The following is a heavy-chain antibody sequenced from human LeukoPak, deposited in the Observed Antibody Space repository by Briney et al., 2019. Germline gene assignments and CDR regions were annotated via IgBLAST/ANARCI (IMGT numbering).Heavy chain of an antibody. V-gene: IGHV3-48*03. CDR3: AVGLPHGYSYGNDY. CDR1: GLTFKSHE. Sequence: GGSLRLSCAVSGLTFKSHEMHWVRQAPGKGLEWVSFISTSGSTIFYADSVKGRFTISRDNAKNSLFLQMNSLRAEDTAVYYCAVGLPHGYSYGNDYWGQGTLVTVSS. CDR2: ISTSGSTI. D-gene: IGHD5-18*01. J-gene: IGHJ4*02.